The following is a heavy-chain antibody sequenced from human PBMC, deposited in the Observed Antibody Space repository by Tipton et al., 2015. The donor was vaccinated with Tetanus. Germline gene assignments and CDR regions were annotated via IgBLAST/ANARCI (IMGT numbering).Heavy chain of an antibody. V-gene: IGHV3-48*02. Sequence: SLRLSCAASGFTFSGYSMNWVRQAPGKGLEWVSYISGSSTTIYYADSVKGRFTISRDNAKNSLFLQMNSLRDEDTAVYYCAGEGGSVVTNNYYFDSWGQGSLVSVSS. CDR3: AGEGGSVVTNNYYFDS. J-gene: IGHJ4*02. D-gene: IGHD3-22*01. CDR1: GFTFSGYS. CDR2: ISGSSTTI.